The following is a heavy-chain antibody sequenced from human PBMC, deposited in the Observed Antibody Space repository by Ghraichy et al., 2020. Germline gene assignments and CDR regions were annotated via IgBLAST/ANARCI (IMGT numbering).Heavy chain of an antibody. J-gene: IGHJ6*02. CDR1: GFTFSSYS. Sequence: GGSLRLSCAASGFTFSSYSMNWVRQAPGKGLEWVSYISSSSSTIYYADSVKGRFTISRDNAKNSLYLQMNSLRDEDTAVYYCARDPSTYNWNDLTYYYYGMDVWGQGTTVTVSS. CDR2: ISSSSSTI. V-gene: IGHV3-48*02. CDR3: ARDPSTYNWNDLTYYYYGMDV. D-gene: IGHD1-20*01.